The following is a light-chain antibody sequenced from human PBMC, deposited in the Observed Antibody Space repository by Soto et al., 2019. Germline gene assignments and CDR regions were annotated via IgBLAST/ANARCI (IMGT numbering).Light chain of an antibody. CDR2: GAS. V-gene: IGKV3-20*01. CDR1: QSASSRY. J-gene: IGKJ1*01. CDR3: QQYGNSRWT. Sequence: PRERATLSCTASQSASSRYLAWYQQKPGQAPRLFISGASTRATGIPDRFSGSGSGTDFTLTISRLEPEDFAVYYCQQYGNSRWTFGQGTKVDIK.